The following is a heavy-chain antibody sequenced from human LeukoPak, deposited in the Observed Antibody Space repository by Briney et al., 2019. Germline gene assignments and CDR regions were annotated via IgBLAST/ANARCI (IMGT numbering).Heavy chain of an antibody. J-gene: IGHJ6*02. CDR3: ATVERYYGMDV. CDR2: ISSSSSYI. CDR1: GYTFSSYS. V-gene: IGHV3-21*01. Sequence: PGGSLRLSCAASGYTFSSYSMNWVRQAPGKGLEWVSSISSSSSYIYYADSVKGRFTISRDNAKNSLYLQMNSLRAEDTAVYYCATVERYYGMDVWGQGTTVTVSS. D-gene: IGHD1-1*01.